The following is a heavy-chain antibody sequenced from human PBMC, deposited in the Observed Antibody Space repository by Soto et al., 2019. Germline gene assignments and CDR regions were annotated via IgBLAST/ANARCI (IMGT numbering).Heavy chain of an antibody. CDR1: GYTFTGYY. CDR3: ARDWSIALGGWFDP. V-gene: IGHV1-2*02. J-gene: IGHJ5*02. D-gene: IGHD6-6*01. CDR2: INPNSGGT. Sequence: ASVKFSCKASGYTFTGYYMHWVRQAPGQGLEWMGWINPNSGGTNYAQKFQGRVTMTRDTSISTAYMELSRLRSDDTAVYYCARDWSIALGGWFDPWGQGTLVTVSS.